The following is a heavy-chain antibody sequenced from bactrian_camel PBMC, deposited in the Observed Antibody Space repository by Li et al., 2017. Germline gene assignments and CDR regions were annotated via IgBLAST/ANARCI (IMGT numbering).Heavy chain of an antibody. D-gene: IGHD1*01. J-gene: IGHJ7*01. V-gene: IGHV3S67*01. Sequence: VQLVESGGGLVQPGGSLRLSCVASGITFTNAPMSWVRQAPGPEREGVAVLGNDGRTTYADSVKGRFTISRDNANNTLYPQMDSLRPEDTAMYYCATGPWGYCSRTKWEGGMNNWGKGTQVTVSS. CDR2: LGNDGRT. CDR1: GITFTNAP.